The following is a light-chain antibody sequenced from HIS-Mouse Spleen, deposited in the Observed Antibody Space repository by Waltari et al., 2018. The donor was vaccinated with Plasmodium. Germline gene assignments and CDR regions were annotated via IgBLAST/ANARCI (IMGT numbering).Light chain of an antibody. V-gene: IGLV3-10*01. CDR2: EES. J-gene: IGLJ3*02. Sequence: SYELTQPPSVSVSPGQTARITCSGDALPKKYAYWYKQESGQAPVLVIYEESKRPSGIPERFSCSSSGTMATLTISGAQVEDEADYYCYSTDSSGNHRVFGGGTKLTVL. CDR3: YSTDSSGNHRV. CDR1: ALPKKY.